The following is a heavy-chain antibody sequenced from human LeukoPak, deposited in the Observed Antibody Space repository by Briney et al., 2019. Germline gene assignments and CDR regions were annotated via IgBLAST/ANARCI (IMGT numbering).Heavy chain of an antibody. J-gene: IGHJ4*02. V-gene: IGHV1-2*02. CDR3: ARDHTTMVRGAPSY. CDR2: INPNSGGT. Sequence: ASVKVSCKASGYTFTGHYMHWVRQAPGQGLEWMGWINPNSGGTNYAQKFQGRVTMTRDTSISTAYMELSRLRSDDTAVYYCARDHTTMVRGAPSYWGQGTLVTVSS. CDR1: GYTFTGHY. D-gene: IGHD3-10*01.